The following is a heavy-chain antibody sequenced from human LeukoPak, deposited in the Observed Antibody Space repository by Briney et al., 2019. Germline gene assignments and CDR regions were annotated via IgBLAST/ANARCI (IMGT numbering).Heavy chain of an antibody. CDR1: GFTFSDYW. J-gene: IGHJ4*02. D-gene: IGHD4-11*01. CDR2: INTDGDRT. Sequence: PGGSLRLSCAASGFTFSDYWMRWVRQAPGEGLVWVSRINTDGDRTTYADSVKGRLTISRDNTKNTLYLQMNRLRADDTGVYYCARGGNYYYLDLWGQGTLVTGSS. V-gene: IGHV3-74*01. CDR3: ARGGNYYYLDL.